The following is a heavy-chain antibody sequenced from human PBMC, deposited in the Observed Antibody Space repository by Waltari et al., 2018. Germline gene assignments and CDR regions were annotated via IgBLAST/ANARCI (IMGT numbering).Heavy chain of an antibody. CDR3: ARVEDVGALDFYYMDI. Sequence: QLQLQESGPGLVKPSETLSLTCSVSGGSIRTSSSFWGWIRQPPGKGLEWIGNYYYTGSTYYNPALKSRVTISVDTSKNQFSLKLTSVTAADTAVYYCARVEDVGALDFYYMDIWGKGTTVTISS. J-gene: IGHJ6*03. D-gene: IGHD1-26*01. CDR2: YYYTGST. V-gene: IGHV4-39*07. CDR1: GGSIRTSSSF.